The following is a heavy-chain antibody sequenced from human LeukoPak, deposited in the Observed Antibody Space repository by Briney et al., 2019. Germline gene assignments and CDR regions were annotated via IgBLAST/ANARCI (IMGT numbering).Heavy chain of an antibody. J-gene: IGHJ4*02. CDR3: ARGSQSLDY. Sequence: SETLSLTCTVSGGSISSYYWSWIRQPPGKGLEWIGYIYYSGSTNYNPSLKSRVTISVDTSKNQFSLKLSSVTAADTAVYYCARGSQSLDYWGQGTLVIASS. CDR2: IYYSGST. CDR1: GGSISSYY. D-gene: IGHD4-4*01. V-gene: IGHV4-59*01.